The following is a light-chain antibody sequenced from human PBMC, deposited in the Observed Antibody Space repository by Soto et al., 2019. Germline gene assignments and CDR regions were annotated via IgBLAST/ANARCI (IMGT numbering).Light chain of an antibody. Sequence: DIQMTQSPSTLPASVGDRDTISCRASQSISSWLAWYQQKPGKXHKXXIYDASSLESGVPSRFSGSGSGTELTLTISSLQPDDFETYYCQQYNSYSWTFGQGTKV. CDR1: QSISSW. CDR2: DAS. CDR3: QQYNSYSWT. V-gene: IGKV1-5*01. J-gene: IGKJ1*01.